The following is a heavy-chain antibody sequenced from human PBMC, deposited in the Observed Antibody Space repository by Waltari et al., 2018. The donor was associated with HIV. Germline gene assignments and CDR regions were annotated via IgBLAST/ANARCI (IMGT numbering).Heavy chain of an antibody. D-gene: IGHD6-6*01. CDR1: GFLFNTYS. Sequence: EVQLVESGGGQVKPGESLRLSGVTSGFLFNTYSMNWVRQAPGKGPEWVSSISSSGNFKHYADSVKGRFTISRDNAENSLYLQMNGLRAEDTAIYYCARDSRGSTWSLNWFDPWGQGTLVTVSS. CDR3: ARDSRGSTWSLNWFDP. CDR2: ISSSGNFK. V-gene: IGHV3-21*02. J-gene: IGHJ5*02.